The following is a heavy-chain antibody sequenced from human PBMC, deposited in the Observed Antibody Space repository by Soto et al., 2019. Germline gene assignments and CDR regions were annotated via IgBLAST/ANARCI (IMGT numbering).Heavy chain of an antibody. CDR1: GGSISSYY. V-gene: IGHV4-59*01. CDR3: ARLTYSSSSNWFDP. Sequence: SETLSLTYTVSGGSISSYYWSWIRQPPGKGLEWIGYIYYSGSTNYNPSLKSRVTISVDTSKNQFSLKLSSVTAADTAVYYCARLTYSSSSNWFDPWGQGTLVTVS. CDR2: IYYSGST. J-gene: IGHJ5*02. D-gene: IGHD6-13*01.